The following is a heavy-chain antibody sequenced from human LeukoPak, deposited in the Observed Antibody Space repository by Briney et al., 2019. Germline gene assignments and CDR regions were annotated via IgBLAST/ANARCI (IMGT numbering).Heavy chain of an antibody. CDR1: GGSISSYY. Sequence: PSETLSLTCSVSGGSISSYYWIWMRQPPGKGLEWIGYIHYSGNTNYNPSLKSRVTISVDTSKNQFSLKLTSVTAAGTAVYYCARVGNWNYALVNYYFDYWGQGSLVTVSS. CDR2: IHYSGNT. D-gene: IGHD1-20*01. CDR3: ARVGNWNYALVNYYFDY. J-gene: IGHJ4*02. V-gene: IGHV4-59*01.